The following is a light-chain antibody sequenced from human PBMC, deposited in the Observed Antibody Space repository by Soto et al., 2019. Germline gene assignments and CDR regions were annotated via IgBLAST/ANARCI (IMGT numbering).Light chain of an antibody. V-gene: IGKV1-39*01. Sequence: IQITQSPSSLSASVGDTVTITCRASQSISSHLNWYQQKPGKAPNLLMYTASNLQSGVPSRFSGSGSGTDFTLTISSLQPEDFATYYCQQSYSTPISFGQGTRLEIK. CDR3: QQSYSTPIS. CDR2: TAS. J-gene: IGKJ5*01. CDR1: QSISSH.